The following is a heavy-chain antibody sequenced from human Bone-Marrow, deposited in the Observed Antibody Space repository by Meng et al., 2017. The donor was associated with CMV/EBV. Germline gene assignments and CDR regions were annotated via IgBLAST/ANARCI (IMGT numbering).Heavy chain of an antibody. CDR1: GFTFSSYA. CDR3: ARFQRCSSTSCPRGMDV. J-gene: IGHJ6*02. V-gene: IGHV3-30-3*01. CDR2: ISYDGSNK. Sequence: GESLKISCAASGFTFSSYAMHWVRQAPGKGLEWVAVISYDGSNKYYADSVKGRFTISRDNSKNTLYLQMNSLRAEDTAVYYCARFQRCSSTSCPRGMDVWGQGTTVTVSS. D-gene: IGHD2-2*01.